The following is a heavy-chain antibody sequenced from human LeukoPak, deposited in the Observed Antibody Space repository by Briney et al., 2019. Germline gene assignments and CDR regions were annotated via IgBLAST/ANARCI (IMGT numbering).Heavy chain of an antibody. J-gene: IGHJ5*02. CDR2: IYTSGST. V-gene: IGHV4-4*07. Sequence: SETLSLTCTVSGGSISSYYWSWIRQPAGKGLEWIGRIYTSGSTNYNPSLKSRVTMSVDTSKNQFSLKLSSVTAADTAVYYCARDRSLGYCSSTSCSNWFDPWGQGTLVTVSS. CDR3: ARDRSLGYCSSTSCSNWFDP. CDR1: GGSISSYY. D-gene: IGHD2-2*01.